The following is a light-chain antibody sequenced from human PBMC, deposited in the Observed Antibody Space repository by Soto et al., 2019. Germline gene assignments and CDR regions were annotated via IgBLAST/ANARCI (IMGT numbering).Light chain of an antibody. V-gene: IGLV2-23*01. J-gene: IGLJ1*01. CDR2: KGT. CDR3: CSSAPESTYV. CDR1: SSDVGAYNS. Sequence: ALAQPASLSGSPGQSITISCTGTSSDVGAYNSVSWYQQHPHKAPRGVIYKGTQRPSGVSNRFSGSAFGIAASLPISGLQADDEADYFCCSSAPESTYVCGSGTKVTGL.